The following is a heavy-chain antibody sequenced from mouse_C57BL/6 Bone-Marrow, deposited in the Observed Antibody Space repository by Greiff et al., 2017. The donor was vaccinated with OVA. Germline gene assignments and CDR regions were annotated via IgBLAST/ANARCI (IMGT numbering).Heavy chain of an antibody. Sequence: QVQLQQPGAELVKPGASAKLSCKASGYTFTSYWMHWVKQRPGRGLEWIGRIDPNSGGTKYNEKFKSKATLTVDKPSSTAYMQLSSLTSEDSAVYYGARDCDYDSSLFADWGKGTLVTVSA. CDR2: IDPNSGGT. J-gene: IGHJ3*01. CDR3: ARDCDYDSSLFAD. D-gene: IGHD1-1*01. V-gene: IGHV1-72*01. CDR1: GYTFTSYW.